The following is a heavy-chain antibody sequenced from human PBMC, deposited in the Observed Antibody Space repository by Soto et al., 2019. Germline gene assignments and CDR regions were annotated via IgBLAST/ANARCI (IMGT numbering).Heavy chain of an antibody. J-gene: IGHJ6*03. CDR3: ARGIGYCSSTSCYVDYYYYYMDV. CDR2: ISSSSSTI. Sequence: GGSVRLSCAASGFTFSSYSMNWVRQAPGKGLEWVSYISSSSSTIYYADSVKGRFTISRDNAKNSLYLQMNSLRDEDTAVYYCARGIGYCSSTSCYVDYYYYYMDVWGKGTTVTVSS. D-gene: IGHD2-2*01. CDR1: GFTFSSYS. V-gene: IGHV3-48*02.